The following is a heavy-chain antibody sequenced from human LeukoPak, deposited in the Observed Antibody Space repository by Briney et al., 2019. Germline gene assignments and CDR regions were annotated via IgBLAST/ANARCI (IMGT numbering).Heavy chain of an antibody. CDR3: ARYTAMVTSGFDY. D-gene: IGHD5-18*01. J-gene: IGHJ4*02. CDR2: IYYSGST. Sequence: PSQTLSLTCTVSGGSISSGGYYWSWIRQHPGKGLEWIGYIYYSGSTYYNPSLKSRVTISVDTSKNQFSLKLSSATAADTAVYYCARYTAMVTSGFDYWGQGTLVTVSS. CDR1: GGSISSGGYY. V-gene: IGHV4-31*03.